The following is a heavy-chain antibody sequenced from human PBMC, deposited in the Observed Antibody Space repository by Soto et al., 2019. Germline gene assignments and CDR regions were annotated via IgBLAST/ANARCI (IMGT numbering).Heavy chain of an antibody. J-gene: IGHJ4*02. CDR3: AKDPRLDILTGPFDY. CDR2: ISYDGSNK. Sequence: QVQLVESGGGVVQPGRSLRLSCAASGFTFSSYGMHWVRQAPGKGLEWVAVISYDGSNKYYADSVKGRFTISRDNSKNTLYLKMNSLRAEDTAVYYCAKDPRLDILTGPFDYWGQGTLVTVSS. D-gene: IGHD3-9*01. CDR1: GFTFSSYG. V-gene: IGHV3-30*18.